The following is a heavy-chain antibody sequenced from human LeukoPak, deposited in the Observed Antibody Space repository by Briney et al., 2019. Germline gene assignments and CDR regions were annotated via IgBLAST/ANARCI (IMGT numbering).Heavy chain of an antibody. CDR2: MNPNSGNT. V-gene: IGHV1-8*01. D-gene: IGHD1-26*01. CDR3: ARGGSKWELPPLDY. J-gene: IGHJ4*02. Sequence: GASVKVSCKASGYTFTSYDINWVRQATGQGLEWMGWMNPNSGNTGYAQKLQGRVTMTTDTSTSTAYMELRSLRSDDTAVYYCARGGSKWELPPLDYWGQGTLVTVSS. CDR1: GYTFTSYD.